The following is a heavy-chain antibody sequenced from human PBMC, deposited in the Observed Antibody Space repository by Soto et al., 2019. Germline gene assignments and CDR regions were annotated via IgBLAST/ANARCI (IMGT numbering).Heavy chain of an antibody. D-gene: IGHD6-25*01. CDR1: GFTFDNYA. CDR2: IRGSGDVT. Sequence: EVQLLESGGGLVQPGGSLRLSCFASGFTFDNYAMSWVRQAPGKGLEWVSTIRGSGDVTYSADSVKGRFTVSRDNSKNTLYLQMNSLRAEDTAVYYCVKGAAPTYYYYMDVWGQGTTVTVSS. J-gene: IGHJ6*03. V-gene: IGHV3-23*01. CDR3: VKGAAPTYYYYMDV.